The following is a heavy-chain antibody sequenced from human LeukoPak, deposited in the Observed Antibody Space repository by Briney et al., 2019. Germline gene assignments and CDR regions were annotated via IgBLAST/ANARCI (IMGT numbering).Heavy chain of an antibody. J-gene: IGHJ6*04. D-gene: IGHD6-19*01. CDR2: INWNSNNI. Sequence: PGRSLRLSCAASGFTFDDYAMHWVRQAPGKGLEWVSGINWNSNNIDYADSVKGRFTISRDNSKNTLYLQMNSLRAEDTAVYYCAKDTRRSGWLRPLDVWGKGTTVTVSS. CDR1: GFTFDDYA. V-gene: IGHV3-9*01. CDR3: AKDTRRSGWLRPLDV.